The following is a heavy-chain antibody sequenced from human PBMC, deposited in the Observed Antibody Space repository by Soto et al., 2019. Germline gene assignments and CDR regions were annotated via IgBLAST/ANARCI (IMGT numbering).Heavy chain of an antibody. CDR1: GFTVSANH. CDR3: ARDLQMSPFAI. V-gene: IGHV3-66*01. Sequence: GGSLRLSCAASGFTVSANHMIWVRQAPGEGLEWVSLIHTDGNTYYADSVKGRFTISRDNSKNTLSLQMNSLRVEDTAVYYCARDLQMSPFAIWGQGTMVTVSS. CDR2: IHTDGNT. J-gene: IGHJ3*02.